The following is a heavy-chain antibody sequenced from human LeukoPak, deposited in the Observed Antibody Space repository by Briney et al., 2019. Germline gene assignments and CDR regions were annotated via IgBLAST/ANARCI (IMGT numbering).Heavy chain of an antibody. CDR2: IYYSGST. V-gene: IGHV4-59*12. Sequence: SETLSLTCTVSGGSISSYYWSWIRQPPGKGLEWIGYIYYSGSTNYNPSLKSRVTISVDTSKNQFSLKLSSVTAADTAVYYCVRRRGPAARQRYFDLWGRGTLVTVSS. CDR1: GGSISSYY. CDR3: VRRRGPAARQRYFDL. D-gene: IGHD2-2*01. J-gene: IGHJ2*01.